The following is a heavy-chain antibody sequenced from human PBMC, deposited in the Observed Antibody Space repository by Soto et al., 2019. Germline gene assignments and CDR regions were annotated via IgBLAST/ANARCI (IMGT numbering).Heavy chain of an antibody. D-gene: IGHD3-3*01. J-gene: IGHJ5*02. CDR1: GGSISSGGYS. V-gene: IGHV4-30-2*01. Sequence: QLQLQESGSGLVKPSQTLSLTCAVSGGSISSGGYSWSWIRQPPGKGLEWIGYIYHSGSTYYNPSLKSRVTISVDRSKNQFYLKLSSVTAADTAVYYCARGPYYDFWSGYYRGQNWFDPWGQGTLVTVSS. CDR3: ARGPYYDFWSGYYRGQNWFDP. CDR2: IYHSGST.